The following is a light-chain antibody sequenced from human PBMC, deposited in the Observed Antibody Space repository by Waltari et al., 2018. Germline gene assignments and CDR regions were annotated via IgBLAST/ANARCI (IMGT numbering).Light chain of an antibody. Sequence: QSALTQPASVSGSPGQSITISCTGTRSDVGAYNYVSWYQQHPGKAPKFMIYDVNSRPSGVSNRFSGSKSGNTASLTISGLQAEDEADYYCSSYTSSNTLVVFGGGTKLTVL. J-gene: IGLJ2*01. CDR2: DVN. V-gene: IGLV2-14*01. CDR3: SSYTSSNTLVV. CDR1: RSDVGAYNY.